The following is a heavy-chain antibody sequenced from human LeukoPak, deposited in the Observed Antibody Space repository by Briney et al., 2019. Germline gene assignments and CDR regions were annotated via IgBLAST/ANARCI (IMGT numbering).Heavy chain of an antibody. CDR3: ARDLNGAGDF. Sequence: PGGSPTLSCAASGFTFSSYWMHWVRRSPGKGLLWVSNISPDGSTRSHAESVQGRFTISRDNAKNTLYLQMNSLTADDTAVYYCARDLNGAGDFRGQGTVVTVSS. D-gene: IGHD2-8*01. CDR1: GFTFSSYW. J-gene: IGHJ3*01. V-gene: IGHV3-74*01. CDR2: ISPDGSTR.